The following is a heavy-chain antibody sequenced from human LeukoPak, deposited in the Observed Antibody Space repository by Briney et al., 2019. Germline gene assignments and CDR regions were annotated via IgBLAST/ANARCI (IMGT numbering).Heavy chain of an antibody. Sequence: GGPLRLSCGASGFPFNSYWVHWVRQAPGKGLVWVARINPNSRIITYADSVRGRFTISREDAKNTLSLQMNSLRVEDTAVYYCVRDLVLVDTPGDDFDFWGQGTLVTVSS. D-gene: IGHD2-21*01. V-gene: IGHV3-74*03. CDR2: INPNSRII. J-gene: IGHJ4*02. CDR3: VRDLVLVDTPGDDFDF. CDR1: GFPFNSYW.